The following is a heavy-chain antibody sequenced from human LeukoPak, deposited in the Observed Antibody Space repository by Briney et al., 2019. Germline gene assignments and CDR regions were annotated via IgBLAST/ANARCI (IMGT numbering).Heavy chain of an antibody. CDR2: ISAGGGST. CDR3: AKYVSARGPPYALAV. J-gene: IGHJ6*02. V-gene: IGHV3-23*01. D-gene: IGHD2/OR15-2a*01. Sequence: GGSLRLSCAASEFTYSSYAMQWVRQAPGKGLEWVSGISAGGGSTWYADSVKGRFTISRDNSKNTLYLQMNSLRAEDTAVYYCAKYVSARGPPYALAVWGQGTTVTVSS. CDR1: EFTYSSYA.